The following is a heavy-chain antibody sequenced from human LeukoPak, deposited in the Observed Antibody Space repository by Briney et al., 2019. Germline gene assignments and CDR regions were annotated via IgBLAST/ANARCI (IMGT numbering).Heavy chain of an antibody. D-gene: IGHD4-17*01. CDR1: GGSISSGGYY. CDR3: AVRDYYYYGMDV. V-gene: IGHV4-31*03. Sequence: SETLSLTCTVSGGSISSGGYYWSWIRQHPGKGLEWIGYIYYSGSTYYNPSLKSRVTISVDTSKNQFSLKLSSVTAADTAVYHCAVRDYYYYGMDVWGQGTTVTVSS. CDR2: IYYSGST. J-gene: IGHJ6*02.